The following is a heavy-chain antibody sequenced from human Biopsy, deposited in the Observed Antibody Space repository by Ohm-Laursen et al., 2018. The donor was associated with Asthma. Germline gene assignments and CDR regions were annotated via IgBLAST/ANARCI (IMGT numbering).Heavy chain of an antibody. V-gene: IGHV3-30*18. J-gene: IGHJ4*02. Sequence: SLRLSCAASGFVFRSHAMHWVRQAPGKGLEWVAVVSYDGGVAHYADSMKGRFTISRDNAKSTLYLQMNRLRADDTAVYYCAKRRGYSDLTDFDHWGQGTLVTVSS. CDR2: VSYDGGVA. CDR3: AKRRGYSDLTDFDH. CDR1: GFVFRSHA. D-gene: IGHD3-3*01.